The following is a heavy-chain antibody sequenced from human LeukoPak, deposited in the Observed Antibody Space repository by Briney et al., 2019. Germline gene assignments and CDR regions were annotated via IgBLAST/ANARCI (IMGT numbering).Heavy chain of an antibody. Sequence: SETLSLTCAVYGGSFSGYYWSWIRQPPGKGLEWIGEINHSGSTNYHPSLKSRVTISVDTSKNQFSLKLSSVTAADTAVYYCARGIRRHYYGSGSYYNTGRRIGDYFDYWGQGTLVTVSS. J-gene: IGHJ4*02. CDR1: GGSFSGYY. D-gene: IGHD3-10*01. V-gene: IGHV4-34*01. CDR2: INHSGST. CDR3: ARGIRRHYYGSGSYYNTGRRIGDYFDY.